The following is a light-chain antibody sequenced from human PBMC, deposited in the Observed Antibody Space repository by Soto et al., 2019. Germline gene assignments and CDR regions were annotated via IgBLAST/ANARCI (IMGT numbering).Light chain of an antibody. V-gene: IGLV2-23*01. Sequence: QSALTQPASVSGSPGQSITISCTGTSSDVGSYNLVSWYQQHPGKAPKLMIYEGSKRPSGVSKRFSGSKSGNTASLTISGLEAEYEADYNCCTTEVFGGGTKLTVL. CDR1: SSDVGSYNL. CDR2: EGS. J-gene: IGLJ3*02. CDR3: CTTEV.